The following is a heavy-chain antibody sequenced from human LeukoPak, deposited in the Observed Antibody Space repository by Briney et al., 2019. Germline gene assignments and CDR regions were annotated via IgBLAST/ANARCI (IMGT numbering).Heavy chain of an antibody. Sequence: GGSLRLSCAASGFTFSSYWMHWVRQAPGKGLVWVSRINSDGSSTSYADSVKGRFTISRDNAKNSLSLQMNSLRAEDTALYYCARRGYRGYVLDYWGQGTLVTVSS. V-gene: IGHV3-74*01. CDR1: GFTFSSYW. J-gene: IGHJ4*02. D-gene: IGHD5-12*01. CDR3: ARRGYRGYVLDY. CDR2: INSDGSST.